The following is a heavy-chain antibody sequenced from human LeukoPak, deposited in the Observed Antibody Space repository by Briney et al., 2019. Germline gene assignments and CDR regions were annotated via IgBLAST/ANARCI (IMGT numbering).Heavy chain of an antibody. V-gene: IGHV3-23*01. CDR1: GFTFSSHA. CDR2: ISGSGGST. D-gene: IGHD6-13*01. Sequence: GGSLRLSCAASGFTFSSHAMSWVRQAPGKGLEWVSAISGSGGSTYYADSVKGRFTISRDNSKNTLYLQMNSLRAEDTAVYYCAKDRVPDSSSWSPPYYFDYWGQGTLVTVSS. J-gene: IGHJ4*02. CDR3: AKDRVPDSSSWSPPYYFDY.